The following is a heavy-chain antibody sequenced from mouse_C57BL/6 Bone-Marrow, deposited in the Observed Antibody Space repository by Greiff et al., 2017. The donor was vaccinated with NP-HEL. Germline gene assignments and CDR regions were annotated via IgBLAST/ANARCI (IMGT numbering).Heavy chain of an antibody. D-gene: IGHD1-1*01. V-gene: IGHV1-19*01. CDR1: GYTFTDYY. CDR3: ARRTTVVAPMDY. Sequence: VQLQQSGPVLVKPGASVKMSCKASGYTFTDYYMNWVKQSHGKSLEWIGVINPYNGGTSYNQKFKGKATLTVDKSTSTAYMELNSLTSEDSAVYYCARRTTVVAPMDYWGQGTSVTVSS. CDR2: INPYNGGT. J-gene: IGHJ4*01.